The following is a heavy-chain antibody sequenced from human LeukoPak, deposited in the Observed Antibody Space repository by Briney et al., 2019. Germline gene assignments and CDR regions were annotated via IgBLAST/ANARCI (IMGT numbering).Heavy chain of an antibody. J-gene: IGHJ4*02. CDR2: ISSSGSTI. CDR3: ARDLGIAALDY. V-gene: IGHV3-48*03. CDR1: GFTFSSYE. D-gene: IGHD6-6*01. Sequence: GGSLRLSCAASGFTFSSYEMNWVRQAPGKGLEWVSYISSSGSTIYYADSVKGRFTISRDNAKNSLYLQMNSLRAEDTAVYYCARDLGIAALDYWGQGTLVTVSS.